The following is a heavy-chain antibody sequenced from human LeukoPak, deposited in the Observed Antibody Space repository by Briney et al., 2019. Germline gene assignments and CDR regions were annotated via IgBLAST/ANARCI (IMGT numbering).Heavy chain of an antibody. J-gene: IGHJ4*02. V-gene: IGHV3-33*01. Sequence: GGSLRLSCAASGFTFSSYGMHWVSQAPGKGLEWVAVIWYDGSNKYYADSVKGRVTISRDNSKNTLYLQMNSLRAEDTAVYYGARGGPWYQLLNSPDYWGKGTLVTV. CDR2: IWYDGSNK. CDR3: ARGGPWYQLLNSPDY. CDR1: GFTFSSYG. D-gene: IGHD2-2*01.